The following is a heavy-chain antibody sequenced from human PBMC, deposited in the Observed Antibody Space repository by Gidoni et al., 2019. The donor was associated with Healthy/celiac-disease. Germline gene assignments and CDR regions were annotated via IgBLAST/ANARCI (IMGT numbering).Heavy chain of an antibody. D-gene: IGHD1-7*01. V-gene: IGHV3-7*01. Sequence: EVQLVQSGGGLVQSGGSLRLSCAAPGFPFSSYWMSWVRQAPGKGLEWVANIKQDGSEKCYVDSVKGRFTISRDNAKNALYLQMNSLGAEDTAVYYCARDMDWNYWFDPWGQGTLVTVSS. J-gene: IGHJ5*02. CDR2: IKQDGSEK. CDR1: GFPFSSYW. CDR3: ARDMDWNYWFDP.